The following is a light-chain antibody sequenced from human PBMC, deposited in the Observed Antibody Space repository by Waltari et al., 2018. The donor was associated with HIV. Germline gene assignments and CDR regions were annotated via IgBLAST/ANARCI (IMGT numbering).Light chain of an antibody. J-gene: IGLJ2*01. V-gene: IGLV1-40*01. Sequence: QSLLTQPPSVSGAPGQRVTISCTGSSSNIGAGFDVHWYQQLPGTVPKLLIYGDSNRPSGVPHRFPGSKSGTPASLAITGLQAEDESDYYCQSYDRSLSGYVVFGGGTKLTVL. CDR2: GDS. CDR3: QSYDRSLSGYVV. CDR1: SSNIGAGFD.